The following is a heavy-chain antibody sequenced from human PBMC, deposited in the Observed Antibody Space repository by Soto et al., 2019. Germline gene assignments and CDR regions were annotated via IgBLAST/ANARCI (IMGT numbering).Heavy chain of an antibody. CDR1: GFTFSSSA. V-gene: IGHV3-23*01. J-gene: IGHJ4*02. CDR3: AMGLAAAGPLDY. D-gene: IGHD6-13*01. CDR2: IIGSGGTP. Sequence: EVQLLGSGGGLVQPGGSLRLSCAASGFTFSSSAMSWVRQAPGRGLEWFSTIIGSGGTPYYADSVKGRFTISRDNSKNTLYLVLNSLRAEDTAVYYCAMGLAAAGPLDYWGQGTLVTVSS.